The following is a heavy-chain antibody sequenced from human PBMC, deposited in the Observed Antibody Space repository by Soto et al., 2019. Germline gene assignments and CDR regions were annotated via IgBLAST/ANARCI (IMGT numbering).Heavy chain of an antibody. V-gene: IGHV4-31*03. CDR1: GGSISSGGYY. CDR2: IYYSGST. D-gene: IGHD6-19*01. J-gene: IGHJ4*02. CDR3: AMQYSSGWTSDY. Sequence: PSETLSLTCTVSGGSISSGGYYWSWIRQHPGKGLEWIGYIYYSGSTYYNPSLKSRVTISVDTSKNQFSLKLSSVTAADTAVYYCAMQYSSGWTSDYWGQGTLVTVSS.